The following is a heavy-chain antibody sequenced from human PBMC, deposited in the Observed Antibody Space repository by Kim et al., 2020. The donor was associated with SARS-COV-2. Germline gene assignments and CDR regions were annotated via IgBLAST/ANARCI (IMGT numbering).Heavy chain of an antibody. J-gene: IGHJ4*02. CDR3: ARVTFGGVIVIFDY. V-gene: IGHV4-39*01. Sequence: NPSLKSRVTISVDTSKNQFSLKLSSVTAADTAVYYCARVTFGGVIVIFDYWGQGTLVTVSS. D-gene: IGHD3-16*02.